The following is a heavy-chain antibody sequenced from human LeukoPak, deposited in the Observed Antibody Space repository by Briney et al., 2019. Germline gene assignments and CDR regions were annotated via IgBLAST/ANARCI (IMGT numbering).Heavy chain of an antibody. Sequence: GGSLRLSCAASGFTLSSYSMNWVRQAPGKGLEWVSYISSSSSTIYYADSVKGRFPISRDNAKNSLYLQMNSLRAEDTAVYYCARATWNSWGQGALVTVSS. D-gene: IGHD1-1*01. CDR3: ARATWNS. V-gene: IGHV3-48*04. CDR2: ISSSSSTI. J-gene: IGHJ4*02. CDR1: GFTLSSYS.